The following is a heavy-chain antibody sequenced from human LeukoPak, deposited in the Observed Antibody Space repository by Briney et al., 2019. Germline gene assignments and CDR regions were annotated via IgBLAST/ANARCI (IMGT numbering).Heavy chain of an antibody. J-gene: IGHJ4*02. Sequence: ASVKVSCKASGYTFTAGAINWVRQAPGQGLEWMGWISASNGNTVYAQKFQDRLTMTTDTSTSTAYMELRSLRSDDTAVYYCTRSGYSRGDYWSQGTLVTVSS. V-gene: IGHV1-18*01. CDR1: GYTFTAGA. CDR2: ISASNGNT. CDR3: TRSGYSRGDY. D-gene: IGHD1-26*01.